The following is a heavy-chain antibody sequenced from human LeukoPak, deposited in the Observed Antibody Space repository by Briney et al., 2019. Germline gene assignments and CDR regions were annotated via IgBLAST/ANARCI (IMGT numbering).Heavy chain of an antibody. J-gene: IGHJ6*02. CDR2: IFSGGGT. D-gene: IGHD1-14*01. V-gene: IGHV3-66*01. CDR3: AGGAYNTGTHHYAMDV. Sequence: GGSLRLSCAASEFTISSIYMSWVRQAPGKGLEWVSVIFSGGGTYYADSVKGRFIISKDNSKNTVYLQMNSLRVGDTAVYYCAGGAYNTGTHHYAMDVWGQGTTVTVSS. CDR1: EFTISSIY.